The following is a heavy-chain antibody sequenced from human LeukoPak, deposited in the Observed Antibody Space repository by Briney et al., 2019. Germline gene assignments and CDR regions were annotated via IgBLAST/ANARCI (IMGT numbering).Heavy chain of an antibody. CDR1: GGSFSGYY. Sequence: SETLSLTCAVYGGSFSGYYWSWIRQPPGKGLQWIGEIDHSGSTNYSPTLKSRVTISVDTSKNQFSLNLSSVTAADTAVNYCARRGTTMVTSIDYWGQGTLVTVSS. J-gene: IGHJ4*02. V-gene: IGHV4-34*01. CDR2: IDHSGST. D-gene: IGHD5-18*01. CDR3: ARRGTTMVTSIDY.